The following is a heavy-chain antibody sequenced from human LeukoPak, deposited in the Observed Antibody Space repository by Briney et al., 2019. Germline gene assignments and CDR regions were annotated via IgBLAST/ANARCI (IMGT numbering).Heavy chain of an antibody. J-gene: IGHJ6*03. CDR2: ISWNSGSI. Sequence: GGPLRLSCAASGFTFDDYAMHWVRQAPGEGLEWVSGISWNSGSIGYADSVKGRFTISRDNAKNSLYLQMNSLRAEDTALYYCAKDNKVVGYYYYYMDVWGKGTTVTVSS. V-gene: IGHV3-9*01. D-gene: IGHD2-15*01. CDR1: GFTFDDYA. CDR3: AKDNKVVGYYYYYMDV.